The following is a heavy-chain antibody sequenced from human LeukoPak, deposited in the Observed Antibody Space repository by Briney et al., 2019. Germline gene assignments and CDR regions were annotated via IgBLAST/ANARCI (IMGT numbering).Heavy chain of an antibody. CDR1: GYTFTSYY. CDR3: ARDRPIMMRAVVVYFDY. CDR2: INSSGGST. J-gene: IGHJ4*02. V-gene: IGHV1-46*01. D-gene: IGHD3-16*01. Sequence: ASVKVSCKASGYTFTSYYMHWVRQAPGQGLEWMGIINSSGGSTSYVQKFQGRVTMTRDTSTSTVYMELSSLRSEDTAVYYCARDRPIMMRAVVVYFDYWGQGTLVTVSS.